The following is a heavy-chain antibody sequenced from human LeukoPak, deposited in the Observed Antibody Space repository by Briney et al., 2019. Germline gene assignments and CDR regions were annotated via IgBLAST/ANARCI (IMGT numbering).Heavy chain of an antibody. D-gene: IGHD3-10*01. J-gene: IGHJ4*02. Sequence: ASVKVSCKTSGFTFTSSAMQWVRQARGQRLEWIGWIVVGSGNTNYAQVFQERVTITRDMSTRTAYMELSSLRSEDTAVYYCAALRFGSVSYSFDYWGQGTLVTVSS. V-gene: IGHV1-58*02. CDR1: GFTFTSSA. CDR3: AALRFGSVSYSFDY. CDR2: IVVGSGNT.